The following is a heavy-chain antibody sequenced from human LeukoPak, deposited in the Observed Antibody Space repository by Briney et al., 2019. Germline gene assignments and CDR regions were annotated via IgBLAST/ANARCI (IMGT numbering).Heavy chain of an antibody. CDR2: ISAYNGNT. CDR1: GYTFTSYG. D-gene: IGHD2-2*01. Sequence: ASVKVSCKASGYTFTSYGISWVRQAPGQGLEWMGWISAYNGNTNYAQKLQGRVTMTTDTSTSTAYMELRSLRSDDTAVYYCARSLSVFPAAILDQDDYWGQGTLVTVSS. J-gene: IGHJ4*02. V-gene: IGHV1-18*01. CDR3: ARSLSVFPAAILDQDDY.